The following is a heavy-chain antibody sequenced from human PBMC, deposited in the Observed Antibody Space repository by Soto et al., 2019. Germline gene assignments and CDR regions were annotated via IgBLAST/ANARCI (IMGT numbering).Heavy chain of an antibody. CDR2: ISAYNGNT. V-gene: IGHV1-18*01. CDR1: GYTFTSYG. J-gene: IGHJ5*02. Sequence: ASVKVSCKASGYTFTSYGISWVRQAPGQGLEWMGWISAYNGNTNYAQKLQGRVTMTTDTSTSTAYMELRSLRSDDTAVYYCARGALLVVVTGPGWFDPWGQGTLVTVSS. D-gene: IGHD3-22*01. CDR3: ARGALLVVVTGPGWFDP.